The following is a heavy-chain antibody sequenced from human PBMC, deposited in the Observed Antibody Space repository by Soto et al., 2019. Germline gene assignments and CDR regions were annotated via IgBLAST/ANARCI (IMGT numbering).Heavy chain of an antibody. CDR2: INHSGST. V-gene: IGHV4-34*01. CDR3: ARDPYNSTLRYSSYGMDV. CDR1: GGSFSGYY. Sequence: SETLSLTCAVYGGSFSGYYWSWIRQPPGKGLEWIGEINHSGSTNYNPSLKSRVTISVDTSKNQFSLKLSSVTAADTAVYYCARDPYNSTLRYSSYGMDVWGPGPTVTVSS. J-gene: IGHJ6*02. D-gene: IGHD3-16*02.